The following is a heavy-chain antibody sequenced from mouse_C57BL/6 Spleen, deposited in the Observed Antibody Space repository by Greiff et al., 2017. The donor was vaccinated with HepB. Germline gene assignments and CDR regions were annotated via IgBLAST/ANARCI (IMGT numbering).Heavy chain of an antibody. CDR2: INPSSGYT. D-gene: IGHD1-1*01. Sequence: VQLKESGAELAKPGASVKLSCKASGYTFTSYWMHWVQQRPGQGLEWIGYINPSSGYTKYNQKFKNKATLTADTSSSTAYMQLSSLTYEDSAVYYWARGGYYGSSYPPFDYWGQGTTLTVSS. V-gene: IGHV1-7*01. CDR1: GYTFTSYW. CDR3: ARGGYYGSSYPPFDY. J-gene: IGHJ2*01.